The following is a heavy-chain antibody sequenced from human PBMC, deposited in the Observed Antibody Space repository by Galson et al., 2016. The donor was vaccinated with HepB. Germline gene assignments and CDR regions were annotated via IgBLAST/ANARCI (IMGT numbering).Heavy chain of an antibody. CDR2: ISSISSHT. V-gene: IGHV3-11*03. CDR3: VRSNSGSYLLLDY. CDR1: GFSFSDYY. Sequence: SLRLSCAASGFSFSDYYMSRIRQAPGKGLEWVSYISSISSHTNSADSVKGRFTISRDNAKNSLYLQMNSLRAEDTAVYYCVRSNSGSYLLLDYWGRGTLVTVSS. D-gene: IGHD1-26*01. J-gene: IGHJ4*02.